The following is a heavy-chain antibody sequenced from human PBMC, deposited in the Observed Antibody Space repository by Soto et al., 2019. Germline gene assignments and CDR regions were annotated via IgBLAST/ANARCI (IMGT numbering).Heavy chain of an antibody. J-gene: IGHJ3*02. CDR1: GGTFSSYA. Sequence: QVQLVQSGAEVKKPGSSVKVSCKASGGTFSSYAISWVRQAPGQGLEWMGGIIPIFGTANYAQKFQGRVTITSDESTSTAYMELSSLRSEDTAVYYCARAGYYDSSGYYYGGAFDIWGQGTMVTVSS. D-gene: IGHD3-22*01. CDR2: IIPIFGTA. V-gene: IGHV1-69*01. CDR3: ARAGYYDSSGYYYGGAFDI.